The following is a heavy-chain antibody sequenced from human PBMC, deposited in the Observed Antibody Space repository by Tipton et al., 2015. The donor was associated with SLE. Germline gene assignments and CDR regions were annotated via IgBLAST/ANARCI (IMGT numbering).Heavy chain of an antibody. Sequence: SLRLSCAASGFTFSHSAMSWVRQAPGKGLEWVSAVSGSGDTTDYADSVKGRFTISRDNSKNTLFLQMNSLKAEDTAVYYCAKDDGYTHGYYFESWGQGTLVTVSS. J-gene: IGHJ4*02. CDR3: AKDDGYTHGYYFES. CDR1: GFTFSHSA. CDR2: VSGSGDTT. D-gene: IGHD5-18*01. V-gene: IGHV3-23*01.